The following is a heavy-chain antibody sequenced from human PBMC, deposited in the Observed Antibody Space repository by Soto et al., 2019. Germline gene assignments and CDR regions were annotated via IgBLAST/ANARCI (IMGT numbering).Heavy chain of an antibody. CDR1: GGSFSGYY. CDR2: INHSGST. J-gene: IGHJ4*02. CDR3: ARGRYYFDY. Sequence: SETLSLTCAVYGGSFSGYYWSWIRQPPGKGLEWIGEINHSGSTNYNPSLKSRVTISVDTSKNQFPLKLSSVTAADTAVYYCARGRYYFDYWGQGTLVTVSS. V-gene: IGHV4-34*01.